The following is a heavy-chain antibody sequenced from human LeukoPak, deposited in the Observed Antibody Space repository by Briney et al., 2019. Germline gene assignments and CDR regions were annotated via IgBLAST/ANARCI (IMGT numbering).Heavy chain of an antibody. CDR3: ARDLDLQGYWFDP. V-gene: IGHV1-69*05. D-gene: IGHD4-11*01. J-gene: IGHJ5*02. Sequence: SVKVSCKASGGTFSSYAISWVRQAPGQGLEWMGGIIPIFGTANYAQKFQGRVTITTNTSTSTAYMELSSLRSEDTAVYYGARDLDLQGYWFDPWGQGTLVTVSS. CDR2: IIPIFGTA. CDR1: GGTFSSYA.